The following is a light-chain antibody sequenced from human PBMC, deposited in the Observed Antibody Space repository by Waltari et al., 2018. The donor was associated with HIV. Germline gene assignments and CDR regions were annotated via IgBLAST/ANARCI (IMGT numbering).Light chain of an antibody. V-gene: IGLV1-47*01. CDR1: NSNVGISY. CDR2: GIN. CDR3: AAWDYSLSGWV. Sequence: QSVLTQPPSASGTPGQRVTISCSGSNSNVGISYAYWYQQRPGTTPKLVIYGINQRPSGVPDRFSGSKSGTSVSLVISGIRSEDEADYYCAAWDYSLSGWVFGGGTKLTVL. J-gene: IGLJ3*02.